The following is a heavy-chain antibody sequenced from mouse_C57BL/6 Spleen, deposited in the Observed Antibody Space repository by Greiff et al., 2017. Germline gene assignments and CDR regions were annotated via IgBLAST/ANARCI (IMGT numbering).Heavy chain of an antibody. CDR2: INPNNGGT. D-gene: IGHD2-2*01. CDR1: GYTFTDYY. J-gene: IGHJ3*01. CDR3: ARRMVTTEAWFAY. Sequence: EVQLQQSGPELVKPGASVKISCKASGYTFTDYYMNWVKQSHGKSLEWIGDINPNNGGTSYNQKFKGKATLTVDKSSSTAYMELRSLTSEDSAVYYCARRMVTTEAWFAYWGQGTLVTVSA. V-gene: IGHV1-26*01.